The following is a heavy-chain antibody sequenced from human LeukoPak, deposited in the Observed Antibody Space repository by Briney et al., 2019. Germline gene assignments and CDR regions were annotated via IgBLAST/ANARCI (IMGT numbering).Heavy chain of an antibody. J-gene: IGHJ3*02. CDR1: GYTLTELS. Sequence: ASVKVSCKVSGYTLTELSMHWVRQAPGKGLEWMGGFDPEDGETIYAQKLQGRVTMTTDTSTSTAYMELRSLRSDDTAVYYCATSTVVTYSPCAFDIWGQGTMVTVSS. CDR3: ATSTVVTYSPCAFDI. CDR2: FDPEDGET. V-gene: IGHV1-24*01. D-gene: IGHD4-23*01.